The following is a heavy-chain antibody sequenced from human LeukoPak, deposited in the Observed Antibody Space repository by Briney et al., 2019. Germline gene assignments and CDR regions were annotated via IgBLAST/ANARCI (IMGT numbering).Heavy chain of an antibody. CDR2: IIPIFGTA. D-gene: IGHD1-1*01. Sequence: ASVKVSCKASGGTFSSYVISWVRQAPGQGLEWMGGIIPIFGTANYAQKFQGRVTMTRNTSISTAYMELSSLRSEDTAVYYCARGRYGSYWGQGTLVTVSS. CDR3: ARGRYGSY. J-gene: IGHJ4*02. CDR1: GGTFSSYV. V-gene: IGHV1-69*05.